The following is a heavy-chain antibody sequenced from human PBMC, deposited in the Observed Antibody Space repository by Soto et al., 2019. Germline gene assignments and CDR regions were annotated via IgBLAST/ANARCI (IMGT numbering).Heavy chain of an antibody. CDR1: SGSISSYY. Sequence: PSETLSLTCTVSSGSISSYYWSWIRQPPGKGLEWIGYIYNSGSTNYNPSLKSRVTISVDTSKNQFSLKLSSVTAADTAVYYCAKVAVGPGGDAFDIWGRGTMVTVSS. CDR2: IYNSGST. V-gene: IGHV4-59*01. CDR3: AKVAVGPGGDAFDI. D-gene: IGHD2-8*02. J-gene: IGHJ3*02.